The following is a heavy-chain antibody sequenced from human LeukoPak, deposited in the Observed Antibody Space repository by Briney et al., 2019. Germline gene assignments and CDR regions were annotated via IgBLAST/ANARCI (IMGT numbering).Heavy chain of an antibody. CDR3: TSGDWFDP. Sequence: GGSLRLSCAASGFTFSSYAMSWVRQAPGKGLEWVSTISGSGGSTYYADSVKGRFTISRDNSKNTLYLLMSSLRAEDTAVYYATSGDWFDPWGQGTLVTVSS. CDR2: ISGSGGST. D-gene: IGHD2-2*01. J-gene: IGHJ5*02. CDR1: GFTFSSYA. V-gene: IGHV3-23*01.